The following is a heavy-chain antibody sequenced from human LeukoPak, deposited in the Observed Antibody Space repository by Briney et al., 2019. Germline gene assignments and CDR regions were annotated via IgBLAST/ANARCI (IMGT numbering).Heavy chain of an antibody. CDR1: GGSISSGDYY. D-gene: IGHD3-22*01. CDR3: AGGYYDSSGYRESGFGYYYYGMDV. CDR2: IYYSGST. Sequence: SQTLSLTCTVSGGSISSGDYYWSWIRQPPGKGLEWIGYIYYSGSTYYNPSLKSRVTISVDTSKNQFSLKLSSVTAADTAVYYCAGGYYDSSGYRESGFGYYYYGMDVWGQGTTVTVSS. V-gene: IGHV4-30-4*01. J-gene: IGHJ6*02.